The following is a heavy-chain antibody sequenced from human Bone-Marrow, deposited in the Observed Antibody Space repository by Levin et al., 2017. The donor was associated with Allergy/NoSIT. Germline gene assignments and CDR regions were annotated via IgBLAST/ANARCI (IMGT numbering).Heavy chain of an antibody. J-gene: IGHJ4*02. Sequence: GESLKISCKASGYTFSSYYLHWVRQAPGQGLERMGIINIGGNSATYAQKFQGRVAMTRDTSTSTVYMELSGLKSEDTAVYYCARGVGATSTYFDFWGQGSLVTVSS. CDR3: ARGVGATSTYFDF. D-gene: IGHD1-26*01. V-gene: IGHV1-46*01. CDR1: GYTFSSYY. CDR2: INIGGNSA.